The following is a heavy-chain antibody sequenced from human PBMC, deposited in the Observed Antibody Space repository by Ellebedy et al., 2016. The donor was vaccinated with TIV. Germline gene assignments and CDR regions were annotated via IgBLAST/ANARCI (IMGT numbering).Heavy chain of an antibody. J-gene: IGHJ4*02. V-gene: IGHV3-53*01. Sequence: GESLKISCAASGFTVNNYYMRWFRQAPGKGLEWVSLIYSSGDRYYADSVKGRFTIPRDNSNNTVYLPMNSLRVEDTAGYYCARDSHCVGGRCYSVWGQGTLVTVSS. CDR3: ARDSHCVGGRCYSV. CDR1: GFTVNNYY. CDR2: IYSSGDR. D-gene: IGHD2-15*01.